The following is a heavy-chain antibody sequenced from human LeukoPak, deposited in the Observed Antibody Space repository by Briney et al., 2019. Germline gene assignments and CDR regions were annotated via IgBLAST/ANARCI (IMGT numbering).Heavy chain of an antibody. J-gene: IGHJ3*02. CDR1: GFTFSSYG. Sequence: GGSLRLSCAASGFTFSSYGMNWVRQAPGKGLEWVSSISSSSSYIYYADSVKGRFTISRDNAKNSLYLQMNSLRAEDTAVYYCARGGSTIFGVTAFDIWGQGTMVTVSS. D-gene: IGHD3-3*01. CDR2: ISSSSSYI. V-gene: IGHV3-21*01. CDR3: ARGGSTIFGVTAFDI.